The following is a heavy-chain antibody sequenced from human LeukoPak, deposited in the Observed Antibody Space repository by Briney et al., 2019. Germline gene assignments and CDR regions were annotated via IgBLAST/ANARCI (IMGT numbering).Heavy chain of an antibody. CDR3: AKDNQYFDY. D-gene: IGHD5-24*01. J-gene: IGHJ4*02. CDR2: ISSSSSYI. V-gene: IGHV3-21*04. CDR1: GFTFSSYS. Sequence: GGSLRLSCAASGFTFSSYSMNWVRQAPGKGLEWVSSISSSSSYIYYADSVKGRFTISRDNSKNTLYLQIISLRAEDTAVYYCAKDNQYFDYWGQGTLVTVSS.